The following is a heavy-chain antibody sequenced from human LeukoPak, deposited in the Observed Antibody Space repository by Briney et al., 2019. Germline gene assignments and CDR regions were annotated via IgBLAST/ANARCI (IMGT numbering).Heavy chain of an antibody. D-gene: IGHD3-10*01. J-gene: IGHJ1*01. CDR2: IENDGNDK. V-gene: IGHV3-30*02. CDR3: AKDLHSGASCH. Sequence: PGGSLRLSCAASGFTFSHNGMHWVRQAPGKGLEWMAFIENDGNDKHLTDSVKGRFTISRDNSKNVLYLQMNSLRPEDTAVYYCAKDLHSGASCHWGQGTLVTVPS. CDR1: GFTFSHNG.